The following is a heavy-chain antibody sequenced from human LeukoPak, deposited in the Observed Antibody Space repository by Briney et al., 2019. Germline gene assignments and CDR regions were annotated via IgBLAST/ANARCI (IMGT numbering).Heavy chain of an antibody. CDR3: ARVIHDYGEYPFDY. Sequence: VASEKVSRKSSGGTFSIYSICWVRNPPAQGLEWMGDIIPIFGTENYSQNSQGRVTITADESTNTDYMELSCLRSEDTAGYYCARVIHDYGEYPFDYWGQGTLVTVSS. CDR1: GGTFSIYS. J-gene: IGHJ4*02. D-gene: IGHD4-17*01. V-gene: IGHV1-69*01. CDR2: IIPIFGTE.